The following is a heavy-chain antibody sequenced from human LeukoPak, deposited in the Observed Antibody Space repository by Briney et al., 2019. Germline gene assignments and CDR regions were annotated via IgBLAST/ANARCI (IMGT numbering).Heavy chain of an antibody. J-gene: IGHJ3*02. CDR1: GFTFSSYA. D-gene: IGHD1-1*01. V-gene: IGHV3-30-3*01. Sequence: GVSLRLSCAASGFTFSSYAMHWVRQAPGKGLEWVAVISYDGSNKYYADSVKGRFTISRDNSKNTLYLQMNSLRAEDTAVYYCARERTGHDAFDIWGQGTMVTVSS. CDR2: ISYDGSNK. CDR3: ARERTGHDAFDI.